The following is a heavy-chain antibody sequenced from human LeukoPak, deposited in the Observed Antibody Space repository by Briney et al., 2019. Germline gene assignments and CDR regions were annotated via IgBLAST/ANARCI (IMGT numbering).Heavy chain of an antibody. CDR2: INPSGGST. D-gene: IGHD5-12*01. V-gene: IGHV1-46*01. Sequence: GASVTVSCKASGYTFTSYYMHWVRQAPGQGLEWMGIINPSGGSTSYAQKFQGRVTMTRDTSTSTVYMELSSLRSEDTAVYYCARDLAGYSGSQRSGMDVWGQGTTVTVSS. CDR1: GYTFTSYY. CDR3: ARDLAGYSGSQRSGMDV. J-gene: IGHJ6*02.